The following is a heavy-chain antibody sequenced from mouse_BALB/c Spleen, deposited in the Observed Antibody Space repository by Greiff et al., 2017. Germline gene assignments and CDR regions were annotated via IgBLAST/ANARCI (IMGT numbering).Heavy chain of an antibody. J-gene: IGHJ4*01. Sequence: EVQLVESGGDLVKPGGSLKLSCAASGFTFSSYGMSWVRQTPDKRLEWVATISSGGSYTYYPDSVKGRFTISRDNAKNTLYLQMSSLKSEDTAMYYCARHGDSGYEEGYYAMDYWGQGTSVTVSS. CDR2: ISSGGSYT. V-gene: IGHV5-6*01. CDR3: ARHGDSGYEEGYYAMDY. D-gene: IGHD3-1*01. CDR1: GFTFSSYG.